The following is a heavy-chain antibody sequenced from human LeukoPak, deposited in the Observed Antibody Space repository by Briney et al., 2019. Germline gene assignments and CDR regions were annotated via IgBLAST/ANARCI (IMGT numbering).Heavy chain of an antibody. CDR1: GFTFSKNA. Sequence: PGGSLRLSCAASGFTFSKNAMSWVRQAPGKGLEWVSSLSGSGADTYYADSVKSRFTISRDNAKNTAYLQMNSLRAEDTAVYYCAKAPYSTRYFDYWGQGTLVTAS. V-gene: IGHV3-23*01. CDR3: AKAPYSTRYFDY. D-gene: IGHD2-2*01. J-gene: IGHJ4*02. CDR2: LSGSGADT.